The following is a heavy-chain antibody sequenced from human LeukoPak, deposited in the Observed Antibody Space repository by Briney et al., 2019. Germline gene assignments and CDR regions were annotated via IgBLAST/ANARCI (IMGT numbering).Heavy chain of an antibody. D-gene: IGHD5-18*01. CDR3: ARERIQLSGFPLMDY. CDR1: GGTFSSYA. J-gene: IGHJ4*02. CDR2: IIPIFGTA. Sequence: ASVKVSCKASGGTFSSYAISWVRQAPGQGLEWMGGIIPIFGTANYAQKFQGRVTITADESTSTAYMELSSLRSEDTAVYYCARERIQLSGFPLMDYWGQGPLVTVFS. V-gene: IGHV1-69*13.